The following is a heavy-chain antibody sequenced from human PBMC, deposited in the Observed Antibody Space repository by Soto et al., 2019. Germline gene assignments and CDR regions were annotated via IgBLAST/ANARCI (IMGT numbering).Heavy chain of an antibody. Sequence: HPGGSLRLSCTASGFTFGDYAMSWFRQAPGKGLEWVGFIRSKAYGGTTEYAASVKGRFTISRGDSKSIAYLQMNSLKTEDTAVYYCTRARGSPYWCGGDCYPYNWFDSWGQGTLVTVSS. CDR1: GFTFGDYA. D-gene: IGHD2-21*02. CDR2: IRSKAYGGTT. J-gene: IGHJ5*01. CDR3: TRARGSPYWCGGDCYPYNWFDS. V-gene: IGHV3-49*03.